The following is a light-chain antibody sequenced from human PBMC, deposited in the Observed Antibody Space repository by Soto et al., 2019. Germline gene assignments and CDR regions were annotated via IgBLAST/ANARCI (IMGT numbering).Light chain of an antibody. CDR3: QQTYRTPLT. CDR2: KAS. J-gene: IGKJ4*01. Sequence: DIHMTQSPSTLSASVGDRVTINCRASQSISSWLAWYQQKPGKAPKLLIYKASSLESGIPSRFSGSGSGTDFTLTISSLQPEDFATYSCQQTYRTPLTFGGGTKVDI. CDR1: QSISSW. V-gene: IGKV1-5*03.